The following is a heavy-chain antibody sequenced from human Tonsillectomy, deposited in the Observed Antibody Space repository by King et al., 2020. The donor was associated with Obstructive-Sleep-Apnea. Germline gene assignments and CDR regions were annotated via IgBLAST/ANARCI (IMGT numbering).Heavy chain of an antibody. J-gene: IGHJ4*02. CDR3: ARGSGGGYDY. CDR1: VGSISSYY. V-gene: IGHV4-59*01. CDR2: IYYSGST. Sequence: VQLQESGPGLVKPSETLSLTCTVSVGSISSYYWSWIRQPPGKGLEWIGYIYYSGSTNYNPSLKSRVTISVDTSKNQFSLKLSSVTAADTAVYYCARGSGGGYDYWGQGTLVTVSS. D-gene: IGHD2-15*01.